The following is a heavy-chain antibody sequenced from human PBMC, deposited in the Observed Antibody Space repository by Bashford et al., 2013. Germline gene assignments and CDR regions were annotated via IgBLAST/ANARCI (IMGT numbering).Heavy chain of an antibody. CDR3: VRDGGDYDYYYSGMDV. Sequence: SETLSLTCTVSGGSISSYYWSWIRQPAGKGLEWIGNVHNSGTTNYNPSLKSRVSMSLDTSKKQFSLRLASVTAADTAVYYCVRDGGDYDYYYSGMDVWGQGITVTVSS. J-gene: IGHJ6*02. D-gene: IGHD4-17*01. CDR1: GGSISSYY. CDR2: VHNSGTT. V-gene: IGHV4-4*07.